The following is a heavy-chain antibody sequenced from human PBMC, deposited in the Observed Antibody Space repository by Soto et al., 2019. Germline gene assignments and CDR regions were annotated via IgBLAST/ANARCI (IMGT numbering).Heavy chain of an antibody. V-gene: IGHV3-74*01. CDR1: GFPFSGYW. D-gene: IGHD1-1*01. CDR2: MNAGGTTI. CDR3: ARDVENDGNYYIDA. Sequence: EVQLVESGGGLVQPGGSLRLSCAASGFPFSGYWMHWVRQAPGKGLMWVSRMNAGGTTINYADSVKGRLTISRDNAENTLYLQMNGLRAEDTAVYYCARDVENDGNYYIDARGKGTTVTVSS. J-gene: IGHJ6*03.